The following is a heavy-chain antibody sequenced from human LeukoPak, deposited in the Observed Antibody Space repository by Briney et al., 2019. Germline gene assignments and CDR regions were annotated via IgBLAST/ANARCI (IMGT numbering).Heavy chain of an antibody. CDR2: IYPGDSDT. D-gene: IGHD6-19*01. CDR3: ARQKQWLNNWFDP. V-gene: IGHV5-51*01. Sequence: GESLKISCKGSGYSFTSYWIGWVRQMPGKGLEWMGIIYPGDSDTSYSPSFQGQVTISADKSISTAYLQWSSLKASDTAMYYCARQKQWLNNWFDPWGQGTLVTVSS. J-gene: IGHJ5*02. CDR1: GYSFTSYW.